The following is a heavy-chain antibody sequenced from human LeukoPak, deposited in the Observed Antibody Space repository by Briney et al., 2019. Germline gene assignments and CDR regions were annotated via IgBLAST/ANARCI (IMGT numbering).Heavy chain of an antibody. J-gene: IGHJ6*03. D-gene: IGHD3-3*01. V-gene: IGHV3-7*03. CDR3: ARRTYYDFWSGYRSYYMDV. CDR1: GFTFSSYW. CDR2: IKQDGSEK. Sequence: GGSLRLSCAASGFTFSSYWMSWVRQAPGKGLEWVANIKQDGSEKYYVDSVKGRFTISRDNAKNSLYLQMNSLRAEDTAVYYCARRTYYDFWSGYRSYYMDVWGKGTTVTVSS.